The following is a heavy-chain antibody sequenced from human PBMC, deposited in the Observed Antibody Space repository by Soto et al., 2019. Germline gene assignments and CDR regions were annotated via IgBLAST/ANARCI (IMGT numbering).Heavy chain of an antibody. CDR2: INPKSGDT. Sequence: VASVKVSCKASGFPFSDYYIHWLRQAPGQGPEWMGWINPKSGDTNYARNFLGRVTVTSDTSISTAYLELSRLTSDDTAVYYCARFGVVITNYYYSGMDLWGQGTTVTVSS. V-gene: IGHV1-2*02. CDR1: GFPFSDYY. J-gene: IGHJ6*02. D-gene: IGHD3-3*01. CDR3: ARFGVVITNYYYSGMDL.